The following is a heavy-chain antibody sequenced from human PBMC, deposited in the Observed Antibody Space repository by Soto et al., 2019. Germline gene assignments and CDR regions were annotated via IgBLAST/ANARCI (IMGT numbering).Heavy chain of an antibody. D-gene: IGHD3-22*01. CDR2: IYHSGST. CDR1: GGSISSGGYS. CDR3: ARERVGDPVYDSSGFDY. Sequence: SETLSLTCAVSGGSISSGGYSWSWIRQPPGKGLEWIGYIYHSGSTYYNPSLKSRVTISVDRSKNQFSLKLSSVTAADTAVYYCARERVGDPVYDSSGFDYWGQGTLVTVSS. J-gene: IGHJ4*02. V-gene: IGHV4-30-2*01.